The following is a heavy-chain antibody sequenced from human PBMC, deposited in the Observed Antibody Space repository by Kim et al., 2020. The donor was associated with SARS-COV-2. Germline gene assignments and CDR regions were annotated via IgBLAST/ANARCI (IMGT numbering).Heavy chain of an antibody. Sequence: YADAVRGRFTISRDNAKNSLALQMDSLRPEDTAFYYCAKVADSFGNYYFDLWGHGTLVTVSS. D-gene: IGHD5-18*01. J-gene: IGHJ4*01. CDR3: AKVADSFGNYYFDL. V-gene: IGHV3-9*01.